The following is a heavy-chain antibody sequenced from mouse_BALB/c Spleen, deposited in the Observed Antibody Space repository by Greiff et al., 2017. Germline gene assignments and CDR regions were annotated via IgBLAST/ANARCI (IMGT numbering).Heavy chain of an antibody. J-gene: IGHJ4*01. Sequence: VKLQESGAELARPGASVKMSCKASGYTFTSYTMHWVKQRPGQGLEWIGYINPSSGYTNYNQKFKDKATLTADKSSSTAYMQLSSLTSEDSAVYYCARYGNYNPYYAMDYWGQGTSVTVSS. CDR1: GYTFTSYT. V-gene: IGHV1-4*01. CDR2: INPSSGYT. CDR3: ARYGNYNPYYAMDY. D-gene: IGHD2-1*01.